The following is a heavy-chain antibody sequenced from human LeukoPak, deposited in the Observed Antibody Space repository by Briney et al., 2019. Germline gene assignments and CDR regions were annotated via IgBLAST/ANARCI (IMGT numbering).Heavy chain of an antibody. V-gene: IGHV4-59*01. D-gene: IGHD1-26*01. CDR1: GGSISGYY. J-gene: IGHJ4*02. Sequence: PSETLSLTCTVSGGSISGYYWSWIRQPPGKGLEWIGYIYYSGSTNYNPSLKSRVTTSVDTSKNQFSLKLSSVTAADTAVYYCARTSGSYWLRYFDYWGQGTLVTVSS. CDR2: IYYSGST. CDR3: ARTSGSYWLRYFDY.